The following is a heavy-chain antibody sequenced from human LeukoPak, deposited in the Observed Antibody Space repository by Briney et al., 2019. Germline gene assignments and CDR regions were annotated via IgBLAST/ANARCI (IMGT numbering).Heavy chain of an antibody. Sequence: GGSLRLSCAASGFTFSSFWMHWVRQAPGKGLQWVSRINADGSSTGHADSVKGRLTISRDNAKNTLYLQMNSLRAEDTAVYYCAREAYDFWSGYYRWNHFDYWGQGTLVTVSS. CDR2: INADGSST. J-gene: IGHJ4*02. D-gene: IGHD3-3*01. CDR1: GFTFSSFW. CDR3: AREAYDFWSGYYRWNHFDY. V-gene: IGHV3-74*01.